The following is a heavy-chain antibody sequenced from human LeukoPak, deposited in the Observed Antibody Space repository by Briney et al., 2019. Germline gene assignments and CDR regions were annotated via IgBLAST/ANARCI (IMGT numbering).Heavy chain of an antibody. V-gene: IGHV1-18*01. Sequence: ASVKVSCKASGYTFTSYGISWVRQAPGQGLEWMGWISAYNGNTHYAQKLQGRVTMTTDTSTTTAYLELRSLKSDDTAVYYCATGNYYFDYWGQGTLVTVSS. D-gene: IGHD1-7*01. CDR3: ATGNYYFDY. CDR1: GYTFTSYG. CDR2: ISAYNGNT. J-gene: IGHJ4*02.